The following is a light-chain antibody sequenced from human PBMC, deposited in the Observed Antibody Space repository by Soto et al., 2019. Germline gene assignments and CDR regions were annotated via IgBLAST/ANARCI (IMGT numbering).Light chain of an antibody. J-gene: IGKJ5*01. CDR3: QQYGSSPRIT. CDR1: QSVSSSY. CDR2: GAA. Sequence: EMVLTQSPGTLSLSPGERATLSCRASQSVSSSYLAWYQQKPGQAPRLLIYGAASRATGIPDRFSGSGSGTDFTLTISRLETEDFAVYSYQQYGSSPRITFGQVTRLEI. V-gene: IGKV3-20*01.